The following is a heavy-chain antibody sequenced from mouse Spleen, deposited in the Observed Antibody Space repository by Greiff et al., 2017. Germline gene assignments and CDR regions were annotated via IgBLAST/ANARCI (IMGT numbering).Heavy chain of an antibody. CDR1: GFTFSDYY. V-gene: IGHV5-16*01. CDR2: INYDGSST. CDR3: AREVPGRGYAMDY. D-gene: IGHD5-1*01. J-gene: IGHJ4*01. Sequence: EVKLVESEGGLVQPGSSMKLSCTASGFTFSDYYMAWVRQVPEKGLEWVANINYDGSSTYYLDSLKSRFIISRDNAKNILYLQMSSLKSEDTATYYCAREVPGRGYAMDYWGQGTSVTVSS.